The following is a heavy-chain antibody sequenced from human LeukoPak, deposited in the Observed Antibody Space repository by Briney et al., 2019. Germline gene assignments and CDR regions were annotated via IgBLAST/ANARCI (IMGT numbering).Heavy chain of an antibody. V-gene: IGHV1-18*01. CDR2: ISAYNGNT. CDR1: GYTFTSYG. Sequence: ASVKVSCKASGYTFTSYGISWVRQAPGQGLEWMGWISAYNGNTNYAQKLQGRVTMTTDTSTSTAYMELRSLRSDDTAVYYCARDLSCHSNYEGEIDYWGQGTLVTVSS. CDR3: ARDLSCHSNYEGEIDY. D-gene: IGHD4-4*01. J-gene: IGHJ4*02.